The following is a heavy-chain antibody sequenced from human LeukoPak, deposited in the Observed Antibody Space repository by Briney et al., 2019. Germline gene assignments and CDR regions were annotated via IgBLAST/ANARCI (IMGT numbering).Heavy chain of an antibody. J-gene: IGHJ4*02. Sequence: PGGPLRLSCGASGFTFSDYGMHWVRQAPGKGLEWVAFIRNDGGNEYYADSVKGRFTVSRDNSKNTVFLQMSSLRAEDTAVYYCAKDPLLGGQGTLVTVSS. CDR1: GFTFSDYG. CDR3: AKDPLL. V-gene: IGHV3-30*02. CDR2: IRNDGGNE.